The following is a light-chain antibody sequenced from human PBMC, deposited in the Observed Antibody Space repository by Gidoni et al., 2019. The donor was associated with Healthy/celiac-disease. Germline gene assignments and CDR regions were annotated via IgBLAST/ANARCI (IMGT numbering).Light chain of an antibody. Sequence: DIQMTQSPSSLSASVGDRVPITCQASQDISNYLNWYQPKPGKAPKLLIYDASNLETGVPSRFSGSGSGTDFTFTISILQPEDIATYYCQQYDNLPLTCGGGTKVEIK. J-gene: IGKJ4*01. CDR3: QQYDNLPLT. V-gene: IGKV1-33*01. CDR1: QDISNY. CDR2: DAS.